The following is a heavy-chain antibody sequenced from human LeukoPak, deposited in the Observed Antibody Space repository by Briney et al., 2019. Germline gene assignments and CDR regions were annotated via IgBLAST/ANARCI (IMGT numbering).Heavy chain of an antibody. V-gene: IGHV4-30-4*08. CDR1: GGSISSGDYY. CDR3: ARDLRYRGYKPPAYYFDY. Sequence: SETLSLTCTVSGGSISSGDYYWSWIRQPPGKGLEWIGYIYYSGSTYYNPSLKSRVTISVDTSKNQFSLKLSSVTAADTAVYYCARDLRYRGYKPPAYYFDYWGQGTLVTVSS. D-gene: IGHD5-12*01. CDR2: IYYSGST. J-gene: IGHJ4*02.